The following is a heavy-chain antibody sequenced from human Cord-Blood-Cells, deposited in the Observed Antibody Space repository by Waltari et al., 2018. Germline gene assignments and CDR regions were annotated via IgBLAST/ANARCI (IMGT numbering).Heavy chain of an antibody. V-gene: IGHV3-21*01. J-gene: IGHJ4*02. CDR3: ARDCSGGSCYDY. CDR2: IRRSRSYI. Sequence: EVQLVESGGGLVNPGGSLSLSCAASGFTFSSYTLNWVRKAPGKGLEWFSSIRRSRSYIYYADSVKGRFTIARDNAKNSLYLQMNSLRAEDTAVYYCARDCSGGSCYDYWGQGTLVTVSS. CDR1: GFTFSSYT. D-gene: IGHD2-15*01.